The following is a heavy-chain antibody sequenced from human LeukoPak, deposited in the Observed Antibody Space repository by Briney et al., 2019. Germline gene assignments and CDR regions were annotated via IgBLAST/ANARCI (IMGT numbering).Heavy chain of an antibody. J-gene: IGHJ4*02. CDR3: ARDRRGYYDSSGYFDY. Sequence: SETLSLTCTVSGDSVSSDSYYWSWIRQPPGKGLEWMAYIDYSGSTKYNPSLKSRVTITLDTSKNQFSLKLSSVTAADTDVYYCARDRRGYYDSSGYFDYWGQGILVTVSS. CDR2: IDYSGST. CDR1: GDSVSSDSYY. D-gene: IGHD3-22*01. V-gene: IGHV4-61*01.